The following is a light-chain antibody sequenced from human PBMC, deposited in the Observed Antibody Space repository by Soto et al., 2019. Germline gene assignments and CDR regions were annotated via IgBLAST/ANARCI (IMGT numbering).Light chain of an antibody. V-gene: IGKV1-5*01. CDR1: QSISSW. Sequence: DIQMTQSPSALSASVGDRVTITCRASQSISSWLAWYQQQPGKAPRLLIYDASYLERGVPSRFSGSGSGTDFTLTIRDLQPDDLGTYYCQQYNNFWTFGPGTKVEI. J-gene: IGKJ1*01. CDR2: DAS. CDR3: QQYNNFWT.